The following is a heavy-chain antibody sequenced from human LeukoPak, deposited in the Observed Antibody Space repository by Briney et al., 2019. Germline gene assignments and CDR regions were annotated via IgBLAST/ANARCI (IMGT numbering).Heavy chain of an antibody. Sequence: GGSLRLSCAASGFTFSSYWMHWVRQAPGKGLVWVSRINGDGSGTTHADSVRGRFTISRDNTKNTLYLQMNSLRAEDTAVYYCTRDLDGSGNYHWFDPWGQGTLVTVSS. J-gene: IGHJ5*02. CDR2: INGDGSGT. D-gene: IGHD3-10*01. CDR1: GFTFSSYW. CDR3: TRDLDGSGNYHWFDP. V-gene: IGHV3-74*01.